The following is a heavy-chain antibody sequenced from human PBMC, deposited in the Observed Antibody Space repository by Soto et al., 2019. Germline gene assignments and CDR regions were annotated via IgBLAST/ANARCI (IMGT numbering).Heavy chain of an antibody. CDR3: ARDPSTGPTSYSSGWYPLIS. D-gene: IGHD6-19*01. J-gene: IGHJ4*02. Sequence: GGSLRLSCAASGFTFSSYGMHWVRQAPGKGLEWVAVIWYDGSNKYYADSVKGRFTISRDNSKNTLYLQMNSLRAEDTAVYYCARDPSTGPTSYSSGWYPLISWGQGTLVTVSS. CDR2: IWYDGSNK. CDR1: GFTFSSYG. V-gene: IGHV3-33*01.